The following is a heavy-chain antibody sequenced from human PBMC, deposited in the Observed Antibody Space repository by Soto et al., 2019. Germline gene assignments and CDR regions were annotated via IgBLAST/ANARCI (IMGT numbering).Heavy chain of an antibody. CDR1: GFTFSDYY. J-gene: IGHJ5*02. D-gene: IGHD6-6*01. V-gene: IGHV3-11*06. Sequence: QVQLVESGGGLVKPGGSLRLSCAASGFTFSDYYMSWIRQAPGKGLEWVSYISSSSSYTNYAYSVKGRFTISRDNAKNSLYLQMNSLRAEDTAVYYCARAEYSSSSGTRFDPWGQGTLVTVSS. CDR2: ISSSSSYT. CDR3: ARAEYSSSSGTRFDP.